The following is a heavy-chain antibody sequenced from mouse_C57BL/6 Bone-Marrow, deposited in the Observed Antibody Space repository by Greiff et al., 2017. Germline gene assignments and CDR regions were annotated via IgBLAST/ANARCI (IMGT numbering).Heavy chain of an antibody. V-gene: IGHV2-2*01. Sequence: VQLQESGPGLVQPSQSLSITCSVSGFSLTSYGVHWVRQSPGKGLEWLGVLWSGGSTDYNAAFISRLSISKDNSKSQVFFKMNSLQADDTAIYYCARKGRFAYWGQGTLVTGSA. J-gene: IGHJ3*01. D-gene: IGHD3-3*01. CDR2: LWSGGST. CDR1: GFSLTSYG. CDR3: ARKGRFAY.